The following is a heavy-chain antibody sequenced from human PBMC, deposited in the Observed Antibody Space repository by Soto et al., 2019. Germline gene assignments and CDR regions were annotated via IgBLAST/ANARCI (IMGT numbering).Heavy chain of an antibody. D-gene: IGHD2-8*01. J-gene: IGHJ5*02. CDR1: GFTFSSYA. V-gene: IGHV3-30-3*01. Sequence: PGGSLRLSCAASGFTFSSYAMHWFRQAPGKGLEGVAVISYDGSNKYYADSVKGRFTISRGNSKNTLYLQMNSLRAEDTAVYYCAREPPHCTNGVWYTPWFEPWGQGPLVTL. CDR3: AREPPHCTNGVWYTPWFEP. CDR2: ISYDGSNK.